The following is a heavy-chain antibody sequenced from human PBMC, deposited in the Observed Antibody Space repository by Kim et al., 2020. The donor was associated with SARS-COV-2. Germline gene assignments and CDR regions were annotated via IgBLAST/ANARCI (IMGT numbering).Heavy chain of an antibody. V-gene: IGHV1-58*02. D-gene: IGHD3-10*01. J-gene: IGHJ6*02. CDR1: GFTFTSSA. CDR3: AAGITMVRGGTYGMDV. Sequence: SVKVSCKASGFTFTSSAMQWVRQARGQRLEWIGWIVVGSGNTNYAQKFQERVTITRDMSTSTAYMELSSLRSEDTAVYYCAAGITMVRGGTYGMDVWGQGTTVTVSS. CDR2: IVVGSGNT.